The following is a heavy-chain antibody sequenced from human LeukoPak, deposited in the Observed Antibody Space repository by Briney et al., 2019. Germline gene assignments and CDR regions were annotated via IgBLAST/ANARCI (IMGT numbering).Heavy chain of an antibody. D-gene: IGHD3-16*01. V-gene: IGHV4-59*08. CDR3: VGHRFGSARFDP. J-gene: IGHJ5*02. CDR1: GGSISSFY. Sequence: SETLSLTCTVSGGSISSFYWSWIRQPPGKGLEWIGYIFHTGHTSYNPSLKSRVGTSIATSKNHFSLSLSSVTAADTAVYYCVGHRFGSARFDPRGQGILVTVSS. CDR2: IFHTGHT.